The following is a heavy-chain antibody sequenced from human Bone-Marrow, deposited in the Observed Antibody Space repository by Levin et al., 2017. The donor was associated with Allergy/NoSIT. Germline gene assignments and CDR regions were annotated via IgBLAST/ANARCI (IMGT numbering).Heavy chain of an antibody. Sequence: GGSLRLSCAASGFTFSSFAMSWVRQAPGEGLEWVSAISGSGGSTYYADSVKGRFTISRDNSKNTLNLQMNSLRAEDTALYYGAKGLDSSGWPYFDYWGQGTLVTVSS. D-gene: IGHD6-19*01. CDR2: ISGSGGST. CDR1: GFTFSSFA. CDR3: AKGLDSSGWPYFDY. J-gene: IGHJ4*02. V-gene: IGHV3-23*01.